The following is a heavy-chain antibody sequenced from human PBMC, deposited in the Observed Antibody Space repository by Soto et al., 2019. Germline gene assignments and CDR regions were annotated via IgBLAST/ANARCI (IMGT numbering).Heavy chain of an antibody. J-gene: IGHJ4*02. CDR2: VHYNGNT. D-gene: IGHD1-1*01. Sequence: QVQLQVSGPGLVKPSETLSLTCTVSGDSISSYSWSWIRQPPGRGLEWIGNVHYNGNTKYNPSLKSRVTMSVDTSKNQFSLKLISVTTADTAVYFCAREGNLGRWQQHLDYWGQGTLVSVSS. CDR1: GDSISSYS. V-gene: IGHV4-59*01. CDR3: AREGNLGRWQQHLDY.